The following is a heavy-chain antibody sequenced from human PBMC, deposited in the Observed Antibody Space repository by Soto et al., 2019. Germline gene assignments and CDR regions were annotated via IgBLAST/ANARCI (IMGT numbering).Heavy chain of an antibody. Sequence: PGGSLRLSCAASGFTFSSYSMNWVRQAPGKGLEWVSSISSSSSYIYYADSVKGRFTISRDNAKNSLYLQMNSLRAEDTAVYYCARDRGRYCSSTSCPPAWGRDVWGQGTTGTV. D-gene: IGHD2-2*01. CDR3: ARDRGRYCSSTSCPPAWGRDV. J-gene: IGHJ6*02. V-gene: IGHV3-21*01. CDR2: ISSSSSYI. CDR1: GFTFSSYS.